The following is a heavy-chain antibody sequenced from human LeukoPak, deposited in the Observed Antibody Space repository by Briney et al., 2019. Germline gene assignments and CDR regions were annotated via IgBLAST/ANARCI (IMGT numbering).Heavy chain of an antibody. CDR2: IYYTGST. D-gene: IGHD3-9*01. V-gene: IGHV4-39*01. J-gene: IGHJ4*02. CDR3: ARLTKGRFFDFVFDF. Sequence: SSETLSLTCTVSGDSVSDTTHYWGWIRQPPGKGLEWIGNIYYTGSTYSNPSLRSRVTMSVDTSKNQFSLKMSSVTAADTAVYYCARLTKGRFFDFVFDFWGQGTLLTVSS. CDR1: GDSVSDTTHY.